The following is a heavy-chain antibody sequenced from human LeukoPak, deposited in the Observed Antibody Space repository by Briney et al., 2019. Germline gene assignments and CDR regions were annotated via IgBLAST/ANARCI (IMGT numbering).Heavy chain of an antibody. Sequence: SETLSLTCAVYGGSFSGYYWSWIRQPPGKGLEWIGEINHSESTNYNPSLKSRVTISVDTSKNQFSLKLSSVTAADTAVYYCARARRRDGYKGGSRPLNFDYWGQGTLVTVSS. CDR3: ARARRRDGYKGGSRPLNFDY. CDR2: INHSEST. D-gene: IGHD5-12*01. J-gene: IGHJ4*02. V-gene: IGHV4-34*01. CDR1: GGSFSGYY.